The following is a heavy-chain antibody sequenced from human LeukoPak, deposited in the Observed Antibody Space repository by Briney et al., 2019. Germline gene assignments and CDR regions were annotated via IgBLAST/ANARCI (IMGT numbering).Heavy chain of an antibody. V-gene: IGHV3-30*02. J-gene: IGHJ4*02. Sequence: GGSLRLSCAASGFTFSSYGMHWVRQAPGKGLEGVAFIRYDGSNKYYADSVKGRFTISRDNSKNTLYLQMNSLRAEDTAVYYCAKDKGSGAARPGPPTDYWGQGTLVTVSS. CDR3: AKDKGSGAARPGPPTDY. CDR1: GFTFSSYG. CDR2: IRYDGSNK. D-gene: IGHD6-6*01.